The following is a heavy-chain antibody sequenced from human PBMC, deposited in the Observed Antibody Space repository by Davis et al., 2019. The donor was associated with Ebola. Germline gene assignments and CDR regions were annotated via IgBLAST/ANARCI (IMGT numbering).Heavy chain of an antibody. CDR3: ARDRGDIVVVPAADRSGRYYYYMDV. J-gene: IGHJ6*03. V-gene: IGHV4-34*01. D-gene: IGHD2-2*01. CDR1: GGSFSGYY. Sequence: PSETLSLTCAVYGGSFSGYYWSWIRQPPGKGLEWIGEINHSGSTNYNPSLKSRVTISVDTSKNQFSLKLSSVTAADTAVYYCARDRGDIVVVPAADRSGRYYYYMDVWGKGTTVTVSS. CDR2: INHSGST.